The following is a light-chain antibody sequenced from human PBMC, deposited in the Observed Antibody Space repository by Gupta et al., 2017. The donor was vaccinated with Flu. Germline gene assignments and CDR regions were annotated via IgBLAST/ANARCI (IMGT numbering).Light chain of an antibody. Sequence: QSVLTQPPSASGTPVQRVTISCSGSSSNIGSNYVYWYQQLPGTAPKLLIYRNNQRPSGVPDRFSGSKSGTSASLAITGLRSEDEANYYCAAWDASLSGRWVFGGGTKLTVL. CDR2: RNN. CDR1: SSNIGSNY. CDR3: AAWDASLSGRWV. J-gene: IGLJ2*01. V-gene: IGLV1-47*01.